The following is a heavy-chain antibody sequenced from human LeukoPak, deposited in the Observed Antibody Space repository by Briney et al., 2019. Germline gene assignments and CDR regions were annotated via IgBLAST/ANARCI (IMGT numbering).Heavy chain of an antibody. D-gene: IGHD1-26*01. CDR3: ARAIGDFSGSYYVLYYFDY. CDR2: INPNSGGT. V-gene: IGHV1-2*02. J-gene: IGHJ4*02. CDR1: GYTFTGYY. Sequence: ASVKVSCKASGYTFTGYYMHWVRQAPGQGLEWMGWINPNSGGTNYAQKFQGRVTMTRGTSISTAYMELSRLRSDDTAVYYCARAIGDFSGSYYVLYYFDYWGQGTLVTVSS.